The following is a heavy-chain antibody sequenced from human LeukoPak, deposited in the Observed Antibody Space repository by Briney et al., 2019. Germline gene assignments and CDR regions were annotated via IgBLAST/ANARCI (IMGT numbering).Heavy chain of an antibody. CDR2: IYYSGST. J-gene: IGHJ6*02. CDR3: ARDGMATDYYYGMDV. CDR1: GGSVSSGSYY. V-gene: IGHV4-61*01. D-gene: IGHD5-24*01. Sequence: SETLSLTCTVSGGSVSSGSYYWSWIRQPPGKGLEWIGYIYYSGSTNYNPSLKSRVTISVDTSKNQFPLKLSSVTAADTAVYYCARDGMATDYYYGMDVWGQGTTVTVSS.